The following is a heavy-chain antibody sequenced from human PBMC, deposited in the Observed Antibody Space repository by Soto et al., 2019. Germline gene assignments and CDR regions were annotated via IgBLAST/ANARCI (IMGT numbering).Heavy chain of an antibody. D-gene: IGHD2-2*01. CDR3: AREYCSSTSCLYGLDV. Sequence: ASVKVSCKASGYTFTSYYMHWVRQAPGQGLEWMGIINPSGGSTSYAQKFQGRVTMTRDTSTSTVYMELSSLRSEETAVYYCAREYCSSTSCLYGLDVWGQGTTVTVSS. CDR1: GYTFTSYY. J-gene: IGHJ6*02. V-gene: IGHV1-46*01. CDR2: INPSGGST.